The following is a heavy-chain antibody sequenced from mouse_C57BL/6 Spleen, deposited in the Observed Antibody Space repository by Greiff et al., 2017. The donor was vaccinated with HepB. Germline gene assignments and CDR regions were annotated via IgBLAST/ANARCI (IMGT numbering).Heavy chain of an antibody. CDR1: GFSLTSYG. CDR3: ARRDDGYLYYAMDY. J-gene: IGHJ4*01. V-gene: IGHV2-2*01. Sequence: VQLQQSGPGLVQPSQSLSITCTVSGFSLTSYGVHWVRQSPGKGLERLGVIWSGGSTDYNAAFISRLSISKDNSKSQVFFKMNSLQADDTAIYYCARRDDGYLYYAMDYWGQGTSVTVSS. CDR2: IWSGGST. D-gene: IGHD2-3*01.